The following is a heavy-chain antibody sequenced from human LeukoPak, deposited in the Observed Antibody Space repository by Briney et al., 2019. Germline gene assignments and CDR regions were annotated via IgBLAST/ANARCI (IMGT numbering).Heavy chain of an antibody. CDR3: ARSLGYCSSTSCSALRDY. V-gene: IGHV1-18*01. CDR1: GYTFTSYG. CDR2: ISAYNGNT. D-gene: IGHD2-2*01. J-gene: IGHJ4*02. Sequence: ASVKVSCKASGYTFTSYGISWVRQAPGQGLEWMGWISAYNGNTNYAQKLQGRVTMTTDTSTSTAYMGLRSLRSDDTAVYYCARSLGYCSSTSCSALRDYWGQGTLVTVSS.